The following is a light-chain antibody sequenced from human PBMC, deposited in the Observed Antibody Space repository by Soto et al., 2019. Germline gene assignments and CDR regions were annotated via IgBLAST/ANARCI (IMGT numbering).Light chain of an antibody. CDR2: DAF. V-gene: IGKV1-12*01. Sequence: DIQMTQSPSSVSASVGDRVTITCRASRGISGLLAWYQQKPGRAPKLLIFDAFNLQSGVPSRFSGSGSGTDFTLTIRNLQSEDFATYYCQQVASFPLTVGGGTKVE. J-gene: IGKJ4*01. CDR3: QQVASFPLT. CDR1: RGISGL.